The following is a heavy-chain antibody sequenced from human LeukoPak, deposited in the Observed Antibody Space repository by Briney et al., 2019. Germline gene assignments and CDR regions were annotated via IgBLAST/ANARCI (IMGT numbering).Heavy chain of an antibody. CDR2: INPGGST. CDR1: GGTFSGYY. Sequence: SETLSLTCAVYGGTFSGYYWSWIRQSPGKGLEWIGEINPGGSTNYNPSLESRVTISVDTSKNQFSLKMDSVRAADTAVYYCAREDCSGGDCTSFDYWGQGTLVTVSS. V-gene: IGHV4-34*01. CDR3: AREDCSGGDCTSFDY. D-gene: IGHD2-15*01. J-gene: IGHJ4*02.